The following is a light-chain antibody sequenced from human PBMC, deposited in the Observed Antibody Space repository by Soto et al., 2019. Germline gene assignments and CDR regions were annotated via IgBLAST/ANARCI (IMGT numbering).Light chain of an antibody. Sequence: QSALTQPASVSGSPGQSITISCTGTSSDVGGYDYVSWYQQHPGKAPKLMIYEVSNRPSGVSNRFSGSKSGNTASLTISGLQAEDEADYYCNSYTSSGTPFFATGTKLTVL. J-gene: IGLJ1*01. CDR3: NSYTSSGTPF. CDR1: SSDVGGYDY. CDR2: EVS. V-gene: IGLV2-14*01.